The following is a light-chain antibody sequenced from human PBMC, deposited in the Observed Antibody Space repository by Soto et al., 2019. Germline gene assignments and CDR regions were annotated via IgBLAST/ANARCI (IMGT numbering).Light chain of an antibody. CDR3: QQYNNWPVT. J-gene: IGKJ4*01. CDR1: HSVGSS. V-gene: IGKV3-15*01. CDR2: GAS. Sequence: EVVMTQSASTLSVSPGESATLSWGASHSVGSSMAWYHQKPGQPPRLLIYGASTRAAGVPARFSGSGSGTEFTLTVSSLQSEDSAVYYCQQYNNWPVTFGGGTKVDIK.